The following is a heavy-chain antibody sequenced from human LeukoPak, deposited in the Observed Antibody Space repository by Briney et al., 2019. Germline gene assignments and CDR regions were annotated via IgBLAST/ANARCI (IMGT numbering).Heavy chain of an antibody. V-gene: IGHV3-23*01. CDR1: GFTFTSFS. CDR3: AKAGLILHAGY. D-gene: IGHD2-21*01. Sequence: GGSLRLSCAASGFTFTSFSFNWVRQAPGKGLEWVSVISGSGDSTYYADSVKGRFTISRDNSKNTLYLLMNSLRAEDTAEYYCAKAGLILHAGYWGQGTLVTVSS. J-gene: IGHJ4*02. CDR2: ISGSGDST.